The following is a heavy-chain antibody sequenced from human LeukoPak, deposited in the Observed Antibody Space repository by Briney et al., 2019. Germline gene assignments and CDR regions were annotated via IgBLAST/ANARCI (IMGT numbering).Heavy chain of an antibody. CDR2: IRYDGSNT. D-gene: IGHD3-10*01. V-gene: IGHV3-30*02. Sequence: GGSLRLSCAASGFTFNNYGMHWVRQAPGKGLEWLAFIRYDGSNTYYADSVKGRFTVSRDDSKNTLYLQMNSLRAEDTAVYYCARVRLGSMVRGGHYYYYYYMDVWGKGTTVTISS. J-gene: IGHJ6*03. CDR1: GFTFNNYG. CDR3: ARVRLGSMVRGGHYYYYYYMDV.